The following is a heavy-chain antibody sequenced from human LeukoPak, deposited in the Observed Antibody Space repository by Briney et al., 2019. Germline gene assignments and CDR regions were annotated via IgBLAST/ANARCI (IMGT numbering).Heavy chain of an antibody. Sequence: GGALRLSCAASGFTFDDYAMHWVRQAPGKGLEGGAGICWNSGTIDYADSVKRRVTISRDNDKNSLYLQMKSLRAEDTALYYCANSHYYDSSGHGGTFDYWGQGTLVTVSS. V-gene: IGHV3-9*01. J-gene: IGHJ4*02. CDR2: ICWNSGTI. CDR3: ANSHYYDSSGHGGTFDY. D-gene: IGHD3-22*01. CDR1: GFTFDDYA.